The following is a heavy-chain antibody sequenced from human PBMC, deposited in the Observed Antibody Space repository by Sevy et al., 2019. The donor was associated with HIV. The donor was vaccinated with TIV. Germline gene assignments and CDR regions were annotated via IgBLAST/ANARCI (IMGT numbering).Heavy chain of an antibody. V-gene: IGHV3-21*01. CDR1: RFTFSSDS. CDR3: ARDRDGSGSSGGYGMDV. J-gene: IGHJ6*02. D-gene: IGHD3-10*01. Sequence: GALRLSCVASRFTFSSDSMNWVRQAPGKGLEWVSSISSSSSYIYYADSVKGRFSISRDNAKKSLYLQMNSLGVEDTAVYYCARDRDGSGSSGGYGMDVWGQGTTVTVSS. CDR2: ISSSSSYI.